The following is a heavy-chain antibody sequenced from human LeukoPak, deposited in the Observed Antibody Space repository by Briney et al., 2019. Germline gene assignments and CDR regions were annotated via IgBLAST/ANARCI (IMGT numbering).Heavy chain of an antibody. Sequence: ASVKVSCQASGYTFTSYGITWVRQAPGQGLEWMGWISAFNGNTNYAQKRQGRVTMTTDTSTSTAYMELRSLRSDDTAVYYCARSGEGSGYYYWGQGTLVTVSS. CDR2: ISAFNGNT. CDR3: ARSGEGSGYYY. V-gene: IGHV1-18*01. J-gene: IGHJ4*02. D-gene: IGHD3-22*01. CDR1: GYTFTSYG.